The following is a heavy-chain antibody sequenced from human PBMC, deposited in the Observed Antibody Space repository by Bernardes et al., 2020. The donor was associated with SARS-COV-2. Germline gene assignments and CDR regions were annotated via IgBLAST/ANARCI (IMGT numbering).Heavy chain of an antibody. CDR1: GYSFTSYG. J-gene: IGHJ3*02. Sequence: ASVKVSCKVSGYSFTSYGLSWVRQAPGQGLEWMGWISAFNGNTNYAQKVQDRVTLTADTSTSTVYMELRSLRSDDTAVYHCARAFENYYDRSGNYYSDAFDIWGQGTMVTVSP. CDR2: ISAFNGNT. CDR3: ARAFENYYDRSGNYYSDAFDI. V-gene: IGHV1-18*01. D-gene: IGHD3-22*01.